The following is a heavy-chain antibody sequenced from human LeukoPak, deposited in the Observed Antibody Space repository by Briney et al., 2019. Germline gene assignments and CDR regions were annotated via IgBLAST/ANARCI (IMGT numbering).Heavy chain of an antibody. V-gene: IGHV3-48*03. CDR2: INSNGRTT. D-gene: IGHD1-1*01. Sequence: TGGSLRLSCAASGFTFSSYEMNWVRQAPGKGLEWVSYINSNGRTTYYADSVKGRFTVSRDNAKNSLYLQMNSLGAEDTAVYYCARDQNCLPDDWGQGTLVTVSS. CDR1: GFTFSSYE. J-gene: IGHJ4*02. CDR3: ARDQNCLPDD.